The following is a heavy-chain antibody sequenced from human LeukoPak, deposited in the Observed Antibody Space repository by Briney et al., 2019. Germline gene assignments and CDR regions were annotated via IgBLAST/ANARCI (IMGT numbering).Heavy chain of an antibody. Sequence: SETLSLTCTVSGGSISGYFWSWIRQPPGKGLEWIGHIYYSGSTTYNPSLKSRVTISVDTSNNDFSLNLTSVTAADTAVYYCATEFYDFLSGESWFDPWGQGALVTVS. J-gene: IGHJ5*02. CDR2: IYYSGST. D-gene: IGHD3-9*01. CDR3: ATEFYDFLSGESWFDP. V-gene: IGHV4-59*12. CDR1: GGSISGYF.